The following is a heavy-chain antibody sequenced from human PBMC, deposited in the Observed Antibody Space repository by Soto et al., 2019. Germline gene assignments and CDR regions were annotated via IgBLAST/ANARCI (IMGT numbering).Heavy chain of an antibody. Sequence: QVQLVESGGGVVQPGRSLRLSCADSGFTFSSYGMHWVRQAPGKGLEWVAVISYDGSNKYYADSVKGRFTISRENSKNTLSLQMNSLRAEDTAVYYCAQIASSGTGPFYYWGQGTLVTVSS. D-gene: IGHD6-13*01. J-gene: IGHJ4*02. CDR3: AQIASSGTGPFYY. V-gene: IGHV3-30*18. CDR1: GFTFSSYG. CDR2: ISYDGSNK.